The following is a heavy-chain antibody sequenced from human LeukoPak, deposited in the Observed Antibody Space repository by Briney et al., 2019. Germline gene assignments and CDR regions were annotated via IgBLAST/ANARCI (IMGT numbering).Heavy chain of an antibody. V-gene: IGHV4-34*01. D-gene: IGHD2-2*01. CDR3: ASGRFDCSSTSCYAGQNYMDV. J-gene: IGHJ6*03. CDR1: GGSFRGYY. CDR2: INHSGST. Sequence: SQTLSLTCAVYGGSFRGYYWSWIRQPPGKGLEWIGEINHSGSTNYNPSLKSRVTISVDTSKNQFSLKLSSVTAADTAVYYCASGRFDCSSTSCYAGQNYMDVWGKGTTVTVSS.